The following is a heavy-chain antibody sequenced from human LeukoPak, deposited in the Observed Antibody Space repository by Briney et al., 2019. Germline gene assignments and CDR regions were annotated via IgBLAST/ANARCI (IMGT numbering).Heavy chain of an antibody. CDR3: VRDNHNYYYMDV. CDR2: ISSSGSTI. CDR1: GFTFSDYY. V-gene: IGHV3-11*04. Sequence: GGSLRLSCAASGFTFSDYYMSWVRQAPGKGLEWVSYISSSGSTIYYADSVKGRFTISRDNAKNTLFLQMNSLRAEDMAVYYCVRDNHNYYYMDVWGKGTTVTVSS. J-gene: IGHJ6*03. D-gene: IGHD1-14*01.